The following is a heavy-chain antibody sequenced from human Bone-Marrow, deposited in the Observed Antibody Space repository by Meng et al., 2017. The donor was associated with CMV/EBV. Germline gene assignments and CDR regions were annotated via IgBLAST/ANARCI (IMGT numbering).Heavy chain of an antibody. Sequence: GESLKISCAASGFTFSDNYITWIRRAPGKGLEWVSAISGSGGSTYFADSVKRRFTISRDNSKNTLDMQMNSLRAEDTAVYYCSRGVGSQDYWGQGTLVTVSS. CDR1: GFTFSDNY. J-gene: IGHJ4*02. CDR3: SRGVGSQDY. CDR2: ISGSGGST. D-gene: IGHD1-26*01. V-gene: IGHV3-23*01.